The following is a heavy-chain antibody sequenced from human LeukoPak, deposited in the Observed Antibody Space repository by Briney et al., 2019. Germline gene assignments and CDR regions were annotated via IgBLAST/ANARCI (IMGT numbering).Heavy chain of an antibody. D-gene: IGHD2-21*01. CDR3: ARGMIAITNDAFDI. J-gene: IGHJ3*02. CDR1: GGTFSSYA. Sequence: SVKVSCKASGGTFSSYAISWVRQAPGQGLEWMGGIIPIFGTANYAQKFQGRVTITADESTSTAYMELSSLRSEDTAVYYCARGMIAITNDAFDIWGQGTMVTVSS. CDR2: IIPIFGTA. V-gene: IGHV1-69*13.